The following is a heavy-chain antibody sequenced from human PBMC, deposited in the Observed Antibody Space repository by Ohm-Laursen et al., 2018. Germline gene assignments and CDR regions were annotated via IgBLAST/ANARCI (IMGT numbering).Heavy chain of an antibody. J-gene: IGHJ5*02. V-gene: IGHV3-9*01. Sequence: SLRLSCAAAGLTFGDYGLHWVRQAPGKGLKWVSSITWDSGSIGYADSVEGRFTVSRDNARNSLYLQMNSLRSEDTALYYCAKDSGGRTQQVAEKGIDLWGQGTLVTVSS. CDR3: AKDSGGRTQQVAEKGIDL. D-gene: IGHD6-13*01. CDR2: ITWDSGSI. CDR1: GLTFGDYG.